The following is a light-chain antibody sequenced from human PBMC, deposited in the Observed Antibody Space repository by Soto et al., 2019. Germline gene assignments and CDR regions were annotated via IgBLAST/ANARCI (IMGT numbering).Light chain of an antibody. J-gene: IGKJ4*01. V-gene: IGKV4-1*01. CDR3: QQYYSTPLT. CDR2: WAS. CDR1: QSVLYSSNNKNY. Sequence: DIVMTQSPDSLAVSLGERATINCKSSQSVLYSSNNKNYLAWYQQKPGQPPKLLIYWASTRESGVPDRFSGSGSGTDLTLTISSLQAEEVAVYYCQQYYSTPLTFGGGTKVEIK.